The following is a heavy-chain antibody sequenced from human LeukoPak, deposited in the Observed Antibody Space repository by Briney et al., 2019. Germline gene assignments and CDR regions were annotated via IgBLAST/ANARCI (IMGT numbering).Heavy chain of an antibody. J-gene: IGHJ4*02. CDR3: PRPSYIGYDQRPIDY. CDR2: IRSKAYGGTT. V-gene: IGHV3-49*04. Sequence: GGSLRLSCTASGFTFGDYAMSWVRQAPGKGLEWVGFIRSKAYGGTTEYAASVKGRFTISRDDSKSIAYLQMNSLKTEDTAVYYCPRPSYIGYDQRPIDYWGQGTLVTVSS. D-gene: IGHD5-12*01. CDR1: GFTFGDYA.